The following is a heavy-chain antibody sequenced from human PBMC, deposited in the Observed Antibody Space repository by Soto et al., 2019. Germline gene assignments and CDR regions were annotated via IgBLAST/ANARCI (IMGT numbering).Heavy chain of an antibody. CDR2: IIPILTTT. CDR1: GDTFSSYT. V-gene: IGHV1-69*08. CDR3: ARRRYCGYHCYYKLYPGMDV. Sequence: QVQLVQSGAEVKKPGSSVKVSCRASGDTFSSYTVNWLRQAPGRGLEWMGRIIPILTTTDYAQNFRGRLKIKADKTTNTVYLTQRSLRSDDTAVYYCARRRYCGYHCYYKLYPGMDVWGQGTTVTVAS. J-gene: IGHJ6*02. D-gene: IGHD2-21*02.